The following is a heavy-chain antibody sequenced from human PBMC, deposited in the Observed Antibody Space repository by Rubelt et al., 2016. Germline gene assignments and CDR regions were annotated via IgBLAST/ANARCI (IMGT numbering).Heavy chain of an antibody. CDR3: ARGGAAGEAFDI. J-gene: IGHJ3*02. Sequence: QVQLVESGGGVVQPGGSLRLSCAASGFTFSSHGMHWVRQAPGKGLEWVTVLWHDGSLKYYSDSVKGRFTISRDNSKNMLYLQMNSLRAEDTAVYYCARGGAAGEAFDIWGQGTMVTVSS. CDR2: LWHDGSLK. V-gene: IGHV3-33*01. D-gene: IGHD1-14*01. CDR1: GFTFSSHG.